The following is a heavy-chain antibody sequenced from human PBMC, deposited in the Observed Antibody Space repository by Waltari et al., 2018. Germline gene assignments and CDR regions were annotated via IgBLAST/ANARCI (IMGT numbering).Heavy chain of an antibody. V-gene: IGHV4-30-4*08. J-gene: IGHJ3*02. CDR2: IYYSGST. CDR1: GGSISSGDYY. CDR3: ARVGKYCSSTSCNHDAFDI. D-gene: IGHD2-2*01. Sequence: QVQLQESGPGLVKPSQTLSLTCTVSGGSISSGDYYWSWIRKPPGKGMEWIGYIYYSGSTYYNPSLKSRVTISVDTSKNQFSLKLSSVTAADTAVYYCARVGKYCSSTSCNHDAFDIWGQGTMVTVSS.